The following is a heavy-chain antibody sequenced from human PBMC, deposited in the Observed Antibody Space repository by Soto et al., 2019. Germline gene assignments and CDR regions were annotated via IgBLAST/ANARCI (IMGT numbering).Heavy chain of an antibody. CDR2: LNPDSETT. Sequence: QVQLVQSGAEVKKPGASVKVSCKASGYTFTSYYMHWVRQAPGQGRVWLGILNPDSETTTYAQKFHGRVTMTRDTSTSTVYMELRSLRYEAAAVYYWVRADQLPRPAQHFHHWGQGNLVTFSS. CDR1: GYTFTSYY. CDR3: VRADQLPRPAQHFHH. J-gene: IGHJ1*01. D-gene: IGHD2-2*01. V-gene: IGHV1-46*03.